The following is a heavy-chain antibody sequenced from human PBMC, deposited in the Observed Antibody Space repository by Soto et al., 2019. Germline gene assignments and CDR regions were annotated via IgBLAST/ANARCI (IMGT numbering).Heavy chain of an antibody. CDR1: GFTFSSYW. CDR2: ISSSGGAI. Sequence: GGSLRLSCAASGFTFSSYWMTWVRQAPGRGLEFVSHISSSGGAIFYAESVKGRFTVSRDNAKNSLYLQMNSLRDEDTAVYFCARDHGGSTWFVGVYYFFGMDVWGQGTAVTVSS. D-gene: IGHD6-13*01. CDR3: ARDHGGSTWFVGVYYFFGMDV. J-gene: IGHJ6*02. V-gene: IGHV3-48*02.